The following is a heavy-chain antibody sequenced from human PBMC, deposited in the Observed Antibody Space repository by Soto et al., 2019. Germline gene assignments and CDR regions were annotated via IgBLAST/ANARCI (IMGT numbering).Heavy chain of an antibody. V-gene: IGHV3-13*04. CDR3: TRGAQGFDY. CDR2: IGTAGDT. J-gene: IGHJ4*02. CDR1: GFTFSNYD. Sequence: PGGSLRLSCAASGFTFSNYDMHWVRQATGKGLEWVSGIGTAGDTYYLGSVKGRFTMSRENAKNSVYLQMNSLSVGDTAVYYCTRGAQGFDYWGQGTLVTVSS.